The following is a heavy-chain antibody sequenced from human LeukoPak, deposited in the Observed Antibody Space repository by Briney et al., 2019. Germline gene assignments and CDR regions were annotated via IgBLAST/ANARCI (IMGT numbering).Heavy chain of an antibody. D-gene: IGHD2-15*01. CDR1: GGSISSYY. V-gene: IGHV4-59*08. Sequence: PSETLSLTCTVSGGSISSYYWSWIRQPPGKGLEWIGYIYYSGSTNYNPSLKSRVTISVDTSKNQFSLKLSSVTAADTAVYYCARVVVVAATPGAFDIWGQGTMVTVSS. CDR3: ARVVVVAATPGAFDI. J-gene: IGHJ3*02. CDR2: IYYSGST.